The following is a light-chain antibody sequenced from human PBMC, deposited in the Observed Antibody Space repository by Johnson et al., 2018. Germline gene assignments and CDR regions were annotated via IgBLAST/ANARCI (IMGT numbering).Light chain of an antibody. J-gene: IGLJ1*01. CDR3: GTWDSSLMAGNV. Sequence: QSVLTQPPSVSAAPGQKVTISCSGSSSNIGNIYVSWYQKLPGTAPKLLIYENNKRPSGIPDRFSGSKSGTSATLGITGLQTGDEADYYCGTWDSSLMAGNVFGTGTKVTVL. CDR2: ENN. V-gene: IGLV1-51*02. CDR1: SSNIGNIY.